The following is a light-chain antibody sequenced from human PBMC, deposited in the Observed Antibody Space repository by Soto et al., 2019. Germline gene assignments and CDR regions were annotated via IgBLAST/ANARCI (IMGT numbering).Light chain of an antibody. V-gene: IGLV2-14*01. J-gene: IGLJ3*02. CDR1: SSDIGSNNY. CDR2: EVS. CDR3: SSYTTTTRL. Sequence: QSALTQPASVSGSPGQSITISCTGTSSDIGSNNYVSWFQQRPGKAPTLIIYEVSNRPSGVSTHFSGSKSGNTASLTISGLLPEDEADYYCSSYTTTTRLFGGGTKVTVL.